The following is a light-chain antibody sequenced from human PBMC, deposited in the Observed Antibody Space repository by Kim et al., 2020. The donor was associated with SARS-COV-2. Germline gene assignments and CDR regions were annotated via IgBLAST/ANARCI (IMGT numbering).Light chain of an antibody. J-gene: IGKJ5*01. CDR1: QTVLSISNNKNY. CDR3: QQYYDTPT. V-gene: IGKV4-1*01. Sequence: DIVVTQSPDSLPVSLGGRATINCQSSQTVLSISNNKNYLAWYQHKPGQPPRLLMHWASTRESGVPDRFTGSGSGTDFTLTISGLQAEDVAVYFCQQYYDTPTFGQGTRLEIK. CDR2: WAS.